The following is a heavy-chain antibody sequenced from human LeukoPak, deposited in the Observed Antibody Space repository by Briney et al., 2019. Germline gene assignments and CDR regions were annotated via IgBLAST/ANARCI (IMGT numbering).Heavy chain of an antibody. CDR1: GGSINSYY. CDR3: ARSSCSSTSCRDAFDI. Sequence: SEALSLTCTVSGGSINSYYWSWIRQPPGKGLEWIGYIYYSGSTNYNPSLKSRVTISVDTSKYQSSLKLSSVTAADTAVYYCARSSCSSTSCRDAFDIWGQGTMVTVSS. D-gene: IGHD2-2*01. V-gene: IGHV4-59*08. J-gene: IGHJ3*02. CDR2: IYYSGST.